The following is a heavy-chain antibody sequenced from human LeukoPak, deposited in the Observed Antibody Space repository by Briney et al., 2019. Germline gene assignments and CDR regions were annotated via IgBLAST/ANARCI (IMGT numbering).Heavy chain of an antibody. CDR2: IYHSGST. D-gene: IGHD4-17*01. CDR1: GGSISSGGYS. CDR3: ARVSPTVSFDY. Sequence: SETLSLTCAVSGGSISSGGYSWSWIRQPPGKGLEWIGYIYHSGSTYYNPSLKSRVTISVDRSKNQFSLKLSSVTAADTAVYYCARVSPTVSFDYWGQGTLVTISS. V-gene: IGHV4-30-2*01. J-gene: IGHJ4*02.